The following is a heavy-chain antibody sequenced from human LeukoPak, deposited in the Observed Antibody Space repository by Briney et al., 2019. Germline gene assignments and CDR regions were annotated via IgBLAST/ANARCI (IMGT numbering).Heavy chain of an antibody. CDR1: GYTFTGYY. D-gene: IGHD4-17*01. CDR3: AREPDYVSSLDP. CDR2: INPNSGGT. V-gene: IGHV1-2*06. Sequence: ASVTVSCTASGYTFTGYYMHWVRQAPGQGLEWMGRINPNSGGTNYAQKFQGRVTMTRDTSISTAYMELSRLRSDDTAVYYCAREPDYVSSLDPWGQGTLVTVSS. J-gene: IGHJ5*02.